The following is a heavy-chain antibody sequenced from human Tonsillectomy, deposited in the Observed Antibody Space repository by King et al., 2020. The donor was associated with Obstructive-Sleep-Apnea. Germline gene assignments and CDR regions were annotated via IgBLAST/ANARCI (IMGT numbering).Heavy chain of an antibody. D-gene: IGHD5-12*01. CDR1: GFTFSSYA. J-gene: IGHJ4*02. Sequence: VQLVESGGGLVQPGGSLRLSCAASGFTFSSYAMSWVRQAPGKGLEWGCAIIGSVGSTYYEDSVKGRFTISRDNSKNTAYLQMNSLRAEDTAVYYCAKSTGVATRGYDYWGQGTLVTVSS. V-gene: IGHV3-23*04. CDR3: AKSTGVATRGYDY. CDR2: IIGSVGST.